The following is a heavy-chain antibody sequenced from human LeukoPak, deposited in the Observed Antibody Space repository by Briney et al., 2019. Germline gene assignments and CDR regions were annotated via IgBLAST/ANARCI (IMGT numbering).Heavy chain of an antibody. Sequence: GGSLRLSSATSGFTFSSYWMGWVRQAPGKGLEWAANIKQDGSEKYYVDSVKGRFTTSRDNAKNSLYLQMNSLRAEDTAVYYCARLIVGAIDYWGQGTLVTVSS. CDR3: ARLIVGAIDY. D-gene: IGHD1-26*01. V-gene: IGHV3-7*01. CDR2: IKQDGSEK. J-gene: IGHJ4*02. CDR1: GFTFSSYW.